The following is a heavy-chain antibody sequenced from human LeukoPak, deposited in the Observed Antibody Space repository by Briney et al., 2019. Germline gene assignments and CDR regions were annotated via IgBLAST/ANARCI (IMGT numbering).Heavy chain of an antibody. J-gene: IGHJ4*02. Sequence: GGSLRLSCAASGFSFSTSGMHWVRQAPGKGLEWVAFIGHDGSKIYYADSVQGRFTISRDNSKNALYLEMNSLSGEDTALYYCAKDHVTWGNRYFDHWGQGTLGTVSS. D-gene: IGHD3-16*01. V-gene: IGHV3-30*02. CDR2: IGHDGSKI. CDR3: AKDHVTWGNRYFDH. CDR1: GFSFSTSG.